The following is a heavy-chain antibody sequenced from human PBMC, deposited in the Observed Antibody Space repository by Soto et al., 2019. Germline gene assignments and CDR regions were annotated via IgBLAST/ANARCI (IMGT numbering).Heavy chain of an antibody. CDR3: ERDSTFFSGYLVGGY. Sequence: GGSLRLSCAASGFTFSSYAMHWVRQVPGKGLGWVAVISYEGSNKYYADSVKVRFTISRDNSKNTLYLQMNSERAEDTAAYYCERDSTFFSGYLVGGYWGQGTLVTVSS. J-gene: IGHJ4*02. D-gene: IGHD3-22*01. V-gene: IGHV3-30-3*01. CDR1: GFTFSSYA. CDR2: ISYEGSNK.